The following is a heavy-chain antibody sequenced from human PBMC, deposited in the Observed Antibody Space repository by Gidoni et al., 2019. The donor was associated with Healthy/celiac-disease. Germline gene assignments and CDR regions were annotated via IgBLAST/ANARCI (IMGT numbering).Heavy chain of an antibody. J-gene: IGHJ6*02. CDR2: IYSGGST. Sequence: EVQLVESGGGLVQPGGSRRLSCAASGFTVSSNYMSWVRQAPGKGLEWVSVIYSGGSTYYADSVKGRFTISRDNSKNTLYLQMNSLRAEDTAVYYCAREIAVAYTPPSRGQYGMDVWGQGTTVTVSS. CDR3: AREIAVAYTPPSRGQYGMDV. CDR1: GFTVSSNY. V-gene: IGHV3-66*01. D-gene: IGHD6-19*01.